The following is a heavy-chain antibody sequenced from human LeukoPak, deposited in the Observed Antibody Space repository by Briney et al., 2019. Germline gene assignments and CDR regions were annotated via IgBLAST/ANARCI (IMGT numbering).Heavy chain of an antibody. Sequence: GESLKISCKGSGYSFTSYWIGWVRQMPGKGLEWMGIIYPGDSDTRYSPSFQGQVTISADKSISTAYLQWSSLKASGTAMYYCARLVKSSGWYELYFDYWGQGTLVTVSS. CDR1: GYSFTSYW. V-gene: IGHV5-51*01. D-gene: IGHD6-19*01. CDR3: ARLVKSSGWYELYFDY. J-gene: IGHJ4*02. CDR2: IYPGDSDT.